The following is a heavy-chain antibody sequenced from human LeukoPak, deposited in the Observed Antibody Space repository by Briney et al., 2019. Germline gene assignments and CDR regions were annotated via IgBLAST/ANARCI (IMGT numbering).Heavy chain of an antibody. CDR1: GFTFSGFW. V-gene: IGHV3-7*01. CDR2: IKQDGSEK. D-gene: IGHD2-21*02. CDR3: ARNGFASAINS. Sequence: GGSLRLSCAVSGFTFSGFWMSWSRQTPGKGLEWVANIKQDGSEKYYVDSVKGRFTISRDNAKNSLYLQMNSLRAEDTAVYYCARNGFASAINSWGQGTLVTVSS. J-gene: IGHJ4*02.